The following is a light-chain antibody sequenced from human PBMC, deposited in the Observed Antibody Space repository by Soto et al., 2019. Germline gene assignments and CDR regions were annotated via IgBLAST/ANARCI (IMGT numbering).Light chain of an antibody. CDR3: QHYNIFSRT. V-gene: IGKV1-5*03. J-gene: IGKJ1*01. CDR1: QSISTS. Sequence: DIQMTQSPSTLSESVGDRVTMTCRASQSISTSLAWYQHKPGKAPKLLIYKASTLQSGVPSRFSGSGSGTDFTPTISSLQPEDFATYYCQHYNIFSRTFGQGIKV. CDR2: KAS.